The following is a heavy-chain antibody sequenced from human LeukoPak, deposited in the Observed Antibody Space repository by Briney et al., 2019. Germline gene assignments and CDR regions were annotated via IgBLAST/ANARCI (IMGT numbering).Heavy chain of an antibody. Sequence: GGSLRLSCTASGFXFTSYSINWVRQAPGKGLEWVATMTRSSAIFYADSVKGRFTISRDNAKNSVYLQMNSLRDEDTAVYSCARAQTMFWEFDGFDIWGRGTKVTVSS. D-gene: IGHD3-10*02. CDR2: MTRSSAI. J-gene: IGHJ3*02. CDR1: GFXFTSYS. V-gene: IGHV3-48*02. CDR3: ARAQTMFWEFDGFDI.